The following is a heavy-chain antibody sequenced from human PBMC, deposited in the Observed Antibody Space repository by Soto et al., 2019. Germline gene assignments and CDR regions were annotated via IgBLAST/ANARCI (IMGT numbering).Heavy chain of an antibody. CDR2: ISGSGVST. CDR1: GFTFRSFT. J-gene: IGHJ4*02. Sequence: GGSLRLSCAASGFTFRSFTMNWVRQAPGKGLEWVSLISGSGVSTYYADSVKGRFTISRDNSKNTLYLQMNSLRAEDTAVYYCAKAVSGSIRYFDYWGQGTLVTVSS. CDR3: AKAVSGSIRYFDY. D-gene: IGHD1-26*01. V-gene: IGHV3-23*01.